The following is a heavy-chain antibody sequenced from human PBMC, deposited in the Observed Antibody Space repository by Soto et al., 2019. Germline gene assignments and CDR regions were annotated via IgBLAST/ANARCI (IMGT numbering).Heavy chain of an antibody. D-gene: IGHD1-26*01. Sequence: GGSLRLSCAASGFTFSSYGMHWVRQAPGKGLEWVAVIWYDGSNKYYADSVKGRFTISRDNSKNTLYLQMNSLRAEDTAVYYCARDGVGATAFFGYLDYCGQGALVTVSS. J-gene: IGHJ4*02. CDR3: ARDGVGATAFFGYLDY. V-gene: IGHV3-33*01. CDR2: IWYDGSNK. CDR1: GFTFSSYG.